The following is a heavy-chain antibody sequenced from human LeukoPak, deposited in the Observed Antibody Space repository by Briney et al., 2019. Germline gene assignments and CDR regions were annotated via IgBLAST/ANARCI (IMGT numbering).Heavy chain of an antibody. CDR2: INPTGGST. CDR1: GYTFTSYY. Sequence: ASVKVSCKASGYTFTSYYIHWVGQAPAQGLAWMGLINPTGGSTRYAQKFQGRVTMTRDMSTSTVYMGLSSLRSEDTAVDYCARGYCSGGSCYRVVFFDYWRQGPLVTVS. J-gene: IGHJ4*02. CDR3: ARGYCSGGSCYRVVFFDY. V-gene: IGHV1-46*01. D-gene: IGHD2-15*01.